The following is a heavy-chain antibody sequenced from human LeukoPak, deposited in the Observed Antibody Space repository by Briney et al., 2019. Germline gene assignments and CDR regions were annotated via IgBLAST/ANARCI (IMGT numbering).Heavy chain of an antibody. D-gene: IGHD2-2*01. CDR2: INPNSAST. V-gene: IGHV1-2*02. CDR3: ARGHCITTTCYQDY. Sequence: ASVKVSCKASGYTFTDYYIHWVRQAPGQGLEWMGWINPNSASTTYAQKFQGRVTMTRDRSITTAYMDLYSLTSDDTAVYYCARGHCITTTCYQDYWGQGALVTVSS. J-gene: IGHJ4*02. CDR1: GYTFTDYY.